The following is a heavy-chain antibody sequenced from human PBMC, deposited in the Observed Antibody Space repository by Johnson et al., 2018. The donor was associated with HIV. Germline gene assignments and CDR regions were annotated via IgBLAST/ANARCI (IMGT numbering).Heavy chain of an antibody. Sequence: QEKLVESGGGVVQPGRSLRLSCAASGFTFSRHTLHWVRQAPGKGLEWVAVISYDGSNKYYADSVKGRFTISRDNSKNTLYLQMNSLRAEDTAVYYCAPLGDAFDIWGQGTMVTVSS. CDR3: APLGDAFDI. V-gene: IGHV3-30*04. CDR2: ISYDGSNK. D-gene: IGHD7-27*01. CDR1: GFTFSRHT. J-gene: IGHJ3*02.